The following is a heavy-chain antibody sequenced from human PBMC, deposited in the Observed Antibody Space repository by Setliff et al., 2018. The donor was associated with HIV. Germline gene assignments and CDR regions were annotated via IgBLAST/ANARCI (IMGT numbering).Heavy chain of an antibody. J-gene: IGHJ3*02. CDR1: GYTFVSYD. CDR2: ISSYNGNT. V-gene: IGHV1-18*01. CDR3: ASKVHCTNGVCLDAFDI. Sequence: GASVKVSCKASGYTFVSYDINWVRQAPGQGLEWMGWISSYNGNTNYAQNFQGRVTMTTDTFTDTAYMELSRLRSDDTAVYYCASKVHCTNGVCLDAFDIWGQGTMVTVSS. D-gene: IGHD2-8*01.